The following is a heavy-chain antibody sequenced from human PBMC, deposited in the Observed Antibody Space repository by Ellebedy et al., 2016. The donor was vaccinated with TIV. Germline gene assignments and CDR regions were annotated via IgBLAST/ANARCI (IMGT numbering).Heavy chain of an antibody. Sequence: AASVTVSCKASGYTFALYPMHLVRRAPGQRLEWLGWINTDTGNTEYSQTFQGRVTFPTDTAASTVYMSLSSLGSEDTAVYYCAKDRGGTGDLDYWGQGTLVTVSS. CDR3: AKDRGGTGDLDY. D-gene: IGHD3-16*01. V-gene: IGHV1-3*04. J-gene: IGHJ4*02. CDR2: INTDTGNT. CDR1: GYTFALYP.